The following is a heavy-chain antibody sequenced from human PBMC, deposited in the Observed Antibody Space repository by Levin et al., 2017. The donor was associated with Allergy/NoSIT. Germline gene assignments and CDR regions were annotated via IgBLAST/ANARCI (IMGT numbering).Heavy chain of an antibody. D-gene: IGHD2-21*02. CDR1: GGTFSSYA. Sequence: SVKVSCKASGGTFSSYAISWVRQAPGQGLEWMGGIIPIFGTANYAQKFQGRVTITADKSTSTAYMELSSLRSEDTAVYYCARGQGLGDNWYFDLWGRGTLVTVSS. CDR2: IIPIFGTA. V-gene: IGHV1-69*06. CDR3: ARGQGLGDNWYFDL. J-gene: IGHJ2*01.